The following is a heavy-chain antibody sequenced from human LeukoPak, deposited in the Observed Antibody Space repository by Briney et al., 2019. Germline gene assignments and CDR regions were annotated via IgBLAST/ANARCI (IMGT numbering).Heavy chain of an antibody. D-gene: IGHD2-8*01. J-gene: IGHJ4*02. V-gene: IGHV3-21*01. Sequence: GGSLRLSCAASGFTFSSYSMNWVRQAPGKGLEWVSSVSSSSTYIYYADSVKGRFTISRDNGRNSLDLQMNSLRAEDTAVYFCATGIVLMVYWPGPDYWGQGTLVTVSS. CDR2: VSSSSTYI. CDR3: ATGIVLMVYWPGPDY. CDR1: GFTFSSYS.